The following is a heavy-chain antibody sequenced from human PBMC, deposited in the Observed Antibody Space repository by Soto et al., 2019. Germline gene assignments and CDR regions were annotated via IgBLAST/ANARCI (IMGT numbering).Heavy chain of an antibody. Sequence: ASVKVSCKASGYTFTGYYMHWVRQAPGQGLEWMGWINPNSGGTNYAQKFQGWVTMTRDTSISTAYMELSRLRSDDTAVYYCARGSRFSDFWSGPYYYYGMDVWGQGITVTVSS. D-gene: IGHD3-3*01. J-gene: IGHJ6*02. V-gene: IGHV1-2*04. CDR2: INPNSGGT. CDR3: ARGSRFSDFWSGPYYYYGMDV. CDR1: GYTFTGYY.